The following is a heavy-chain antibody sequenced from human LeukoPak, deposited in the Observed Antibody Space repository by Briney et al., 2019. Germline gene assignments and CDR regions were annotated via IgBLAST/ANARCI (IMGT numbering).Heavy chain of an antibody. Sequence: KTSETLSLTCAVSGGSISSGGYSWSWIRQPPGKGLEWIGYIYHSGSTYYNPSLKSRVTISVDRSKNQFSLKLSSVTAADTAVYYCARNWNGWLDYWGQGTLVTVSS. V-gene: IGHV4-30-2*01. D-gene: IGHD1-1*01. CDR1: GGSISSGGYS. CDR2: IYHSGST. CDR3: ARNWNGWLDY. J-gene: IGHJ4*02.